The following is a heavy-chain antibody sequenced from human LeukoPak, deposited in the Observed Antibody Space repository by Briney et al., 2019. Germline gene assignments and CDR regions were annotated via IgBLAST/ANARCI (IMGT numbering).Heavy chain of an antibody. CDR1: GFTFSTYS. D-gene: IGHD3-16*02. CDR3: ARTPTYYDYIWGSYRVDAFDI. J-gene: IGHJ3*02. V-gene: IGHV4-34*01. Sequence: GSLRLSCAASGFTFSTYSMNWVRQPPGKGLEWIGEINHSGSTNYNPSLKSRVTISVDTSKNQFSLKLSSVTAADTAVYYCARTPTYYDYIWGSYRVDAFDIWGQGTMVTVSS. CDR2: INHSGST.